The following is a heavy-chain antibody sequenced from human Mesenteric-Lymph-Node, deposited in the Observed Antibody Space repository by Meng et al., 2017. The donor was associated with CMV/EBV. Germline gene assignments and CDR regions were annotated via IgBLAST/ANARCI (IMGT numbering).Heavy chain of an antibody. CDR2: IYYSGST. J-gene: IGHJ4*02. D-gene: IGHD3-10*01. CDR1: GGSISSSSYY. Sequence: SETLSLTCTVSGGSISSSSYYWGWIRQPPGKGLEWIGSIYYSGSTSHNASLKSRVTISVDTSKNQFSLKLNSVTAADTAVYYCARGGGKYYYGSGSPYYFDYWGQGTLVTVSS. CDR3: ARGGGKYYYGSGSPYYFDY. V-gene: IGHV4-39*07.